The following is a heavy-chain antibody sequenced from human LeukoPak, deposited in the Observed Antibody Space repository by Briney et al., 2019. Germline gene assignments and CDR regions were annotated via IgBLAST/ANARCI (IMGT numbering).Heavy chain of an antibody. CDR2: ISSSSSYI. D-gene: IGHD6-13*01. V-gene: IGHV3-21*01. J-gene: IGHJ4*02. Sequence: GGSLRLSCAASGFTFSSYSMNWVCQAPGKGLEWVSSISSSSSYIYYADSVKGRFTISRDNAKNSLYLQMNSLRAEDTAVYYCARGGGAAAIDYWGQGTLVTVSS. CDR1: GFTFSSYS. CDR3: ARGGGAAAIDY.